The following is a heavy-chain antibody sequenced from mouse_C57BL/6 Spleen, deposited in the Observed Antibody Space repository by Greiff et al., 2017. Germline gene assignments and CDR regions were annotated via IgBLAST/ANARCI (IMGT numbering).Heavy chain of an antibody. CDR2: IYWDDDK. CDR3: ARTGGNFYYYGSSPFYWYFDV. CDR1: GFSLSTSGMG. V-gene: IGHV8-12*01. J-gene: IGHJ1*03. Sequence: QVTLKESGPGILQSSQTLSLTCSFSGFSLSTSGMGVSWIRQPSGKGLEWLAHIYWDDDKRYNPSLKSRLTISKDTSRNQVFLKITSVDTADTATYYCARTGGNFYYYGSSPFYWYFDVWGTGTTVTVSS. D-gene: IGHD1-1*01.